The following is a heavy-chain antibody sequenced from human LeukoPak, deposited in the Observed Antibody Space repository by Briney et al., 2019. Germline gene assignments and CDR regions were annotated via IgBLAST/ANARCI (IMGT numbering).Heavy chain of an antibody. Sequence: SGPTLVKPTQTLTLTCTFSGFSLSTSGVGVGWIRQPPGKALEWPALIYWDDDELYSPSLKSRLTVTKDTSKNQVVLTMTNVNPVDTATYYCAHRRREAAAGNPLFDYWGQGTLVTVSS. CDR1: GFSLSTSGVG. D-gene: IGHD6-13*01. V-gene: IGHV2-5*02. CDR3: AHRRREAAAGNPLFDY. J-gene: IGHJ4*02. CDR2: IYWDDDE.